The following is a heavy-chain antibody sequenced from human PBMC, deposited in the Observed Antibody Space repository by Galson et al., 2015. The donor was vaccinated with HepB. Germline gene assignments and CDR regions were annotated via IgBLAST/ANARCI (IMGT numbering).Heavy chain of an antibody. Sequence: SVKVSCKASGYTFTSYAMNWVRQAPGQGLEWMGWINTNTGNPTYAQGFTGRFVFSLDTSVSTAYLQISSLKAEDTAVYYCARKYCSSTSCSIMYWGQGTLVTVSS. V-gene: IGHV7-4-1*02. CDR1: GYTFTSYA. CDR3: ARKYCSSTSCSIMY. D-gene: IGHD2-2*01. CDR2: INTNTGNP. J-gene: IGHJ4*02.